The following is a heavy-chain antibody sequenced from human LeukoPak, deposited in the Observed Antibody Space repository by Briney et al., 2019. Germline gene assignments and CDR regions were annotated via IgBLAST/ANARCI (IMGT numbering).Heavy chain of an antibody. Sequence: GGSLRLSCAASGFTFSNYAVHWVRQAPGKGLEWVALVSFDGSDQIYADSVKGRFAISRDNSKNTLYLEMNGLISEDTAVYYCASVKWGCGSSGYFCENDAFDIWGQGTMVTASS. D-gene: IGHD3-22*01. V-gene: IGHV3-30*09. J-gene: IGHJ3*02. CDR2: VSFDGSDQ. CDR3: ASVKWGCGSSGYFCENDAFDI. CDR1: GFTFSNYA.